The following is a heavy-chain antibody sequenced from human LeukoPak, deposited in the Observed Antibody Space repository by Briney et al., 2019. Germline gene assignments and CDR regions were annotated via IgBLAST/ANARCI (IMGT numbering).Heavy chain of an antibody. CDR1: GYTFTGYY. Sequence: GPVKVSCKASGYTFTGYYMHWVRQAPGQGLEWMGWINPNSGGTNYAQKFQGRVTMTRDTSISTAYMELSRLRSDDTAVYYCARDNLIESMVRGSYYFDYWGQGTLVTVSS. D-gene: IGHD3-10*01. V-gene: IGHV1-2*02. CDR3: ARDNLIESMVRGSYYFDY. CDR2: INPNSGGT. J-gene: IGHJ4*02.